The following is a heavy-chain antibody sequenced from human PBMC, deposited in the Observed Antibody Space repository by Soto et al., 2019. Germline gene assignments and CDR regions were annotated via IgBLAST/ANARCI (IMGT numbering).Heavy chain of an antibody. Sequence: GGSLRLSCAASGFTFSSYAMSWVRQAPGKGLEWVSAISGSGGSTYYADSVKGRFSISRDNSKNTLYLQMNSLRAEDTAVYYCAKVECYYDSSGPNWFDPWGQGTLVTVSS. CDR1: GFTFSSYA. CDR2: ISGSGGST. CDR3: AKVECYYDSSGPNWFDP. D-gene: IGHD3-22*01. J-gene: IGHJ5*02. V-gene: IGHV3-23*01.